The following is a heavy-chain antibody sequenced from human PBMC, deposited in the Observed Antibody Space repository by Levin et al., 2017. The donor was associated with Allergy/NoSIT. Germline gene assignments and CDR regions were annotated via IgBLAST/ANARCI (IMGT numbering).Heavy chain of an antibody. D-gene: IGHD4-17*01. CDR1: GFSFRDYG. J-gene: IGHJ4*02. CDR2: MWYDEYTA. Sequence: AGGSLRLSCEASGFSFRDYGMHWVRQAPGKGLEWVALMWYDEYTAHYADSVKGRFTVSRDNFKNTLFLQMNSLRAEDTAVYFCARDHALTTVTTYGDEWGYYFDFWGRGTLVTVSS. V-gene: IGHV3-33*01. CDR3: ARDHALTTVTTYGDEWGYYFDF.